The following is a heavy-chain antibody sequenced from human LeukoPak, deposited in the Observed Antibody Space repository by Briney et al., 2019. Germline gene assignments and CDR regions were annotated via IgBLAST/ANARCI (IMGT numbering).Heavy chain of an antibody. CDR3: ARAGVGYSYGFDY. J-gene: IGHJ4*02. CDR2: IYTSGST. V-gene: IGHV4-4*08. CDR1: GGSISTYY. Sequence: PSETLSLTCTISGGSISTYYWSWIRQPPGKGLEWIGYIYTSGSTNYNPSIKGRVTMSVDTSKNQFYLKLSSVTAADTAVYYCARAGVGYSYGFDYWGQGTLVTVSS. D-gene: IGHD5-18*01.